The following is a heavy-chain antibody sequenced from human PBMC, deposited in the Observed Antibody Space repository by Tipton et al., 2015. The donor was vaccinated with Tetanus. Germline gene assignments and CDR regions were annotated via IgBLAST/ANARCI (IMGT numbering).Heavy chain of an antibody. D-gene: IGHD2-2*01. J-gene: IGHJ6*02. V-gene: IGHV1-8*02. CDR1: GYTFTSYG. CDR2: LNPKSGSA. CDR3: ASGSSIRHGLDV. Sequence: QSGAEVKKPGASVKVSCKASGYTFTSYGLNWVRKAAGRGFEWMGWLNPKSGSAAYAPRFQGRVTMTTNTSITTAFMEVASLTYEDTAVYYCASGSSIRHGLDVWGHGISVAVSS.